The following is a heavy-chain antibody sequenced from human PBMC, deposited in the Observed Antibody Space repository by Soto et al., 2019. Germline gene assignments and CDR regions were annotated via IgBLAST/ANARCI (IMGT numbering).Heavy chain of an antibody. CDR2: IRSKANSYAT. CDR3: TILRTYGGSSWYNWFDP. J-gene: IGHJ5*02. V-gene: IGHV3-73*02. Sequence: EVQLVESGGGLVQPGGSLKLSCAASGFTFSGSAMHWVRQASGKGLKWVGRIRSKANSYATAYAASVKGRFTISRDDSKNTAYLQMNSLKTEDTAVYYCTILRTYGGSSWYNWFDPWGQGTLVTVSS. CDR1: GFTFSGSA. D-gene: IGHD6-13*01.